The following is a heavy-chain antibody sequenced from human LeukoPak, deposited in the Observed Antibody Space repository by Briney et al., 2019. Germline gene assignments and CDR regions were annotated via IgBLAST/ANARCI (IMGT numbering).Heavy chain of an antibody. CDR2: ILGSGDST. J-gene: IGHJ4*02. V-gene: IGHV3-23*01. CDR3: ARATGNSGYYALDY. Sequence: GGSLRLSCAASGFTFSNYAMSWVRQAPGKGLEWVSGILGSGDSTYYADSVKGRFTISRDNSKNTLYLQMNGLRAEDTAVYYCARATGNSGYYALDYWGQGTLVTVSS. D-gene: IGHD3-22*01. CDR1: GFTFSNYA.